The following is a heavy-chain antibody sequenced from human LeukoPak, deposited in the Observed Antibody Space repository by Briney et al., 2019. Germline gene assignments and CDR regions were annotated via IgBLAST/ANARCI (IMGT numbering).Heavy chain of an antibody. Sequence: ASVKVSCKASGYTFTSYYMHWVRQAPGQGLEWMGIINPSGGSTSYAQKFQGRVTMTRNTSISTAYMELSSLRSEDTAVYYCARGPAPPTYYDFWSGPTNWFDPWGQGTLVTVSS. CDR3: ARGPAPPTYYDFWSGPTNWFDP. D-gene: IGHD3-3*01. V-gene: IGHV1-46*01. CDR2: INPSGGST. J-gene: IGHJ5*02. CDR1: GYTFTSYY.